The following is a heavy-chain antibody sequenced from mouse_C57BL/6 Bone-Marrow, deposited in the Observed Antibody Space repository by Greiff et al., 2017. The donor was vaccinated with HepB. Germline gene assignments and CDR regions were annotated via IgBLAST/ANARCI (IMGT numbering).Heavy chain of an antibody. CDR3: ASHRFITTVVAPYYFDY. CDR2: ISGGGGNT. J-gene: IGHJ2*01. D-gene: IGHD1-1*01. Sequence: EVHLVESGGGLVKPGGSLKLSCAASGFTFSSYTMSWVRQTPEKRLEWVATISGGGGNTYYPDSVKGRFTISRDNAKNTLYLQMSSLRSEDTALYYCASHRFITTVVAPYYFDYWGQGTTLTVSS. CDR1: GFTFSSYT. V-gene: IGHV5-9*01.